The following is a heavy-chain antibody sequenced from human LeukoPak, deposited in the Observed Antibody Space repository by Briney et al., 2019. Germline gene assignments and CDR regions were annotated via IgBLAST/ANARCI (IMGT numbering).Heavy chain of an antibody. V-gene: IGHV6-1*01. D-gene: IGHD6-19*01. CDR1: GDSVSSKNGA. J-gene: IGHJ4*02. CDR3: ARDFGTTGWHTFDY. CDR2: TYYRSKWYN. Sequence: SQTLSLTCVVSGDSVSSKNGAWNWIGQSPSRGLEWLGRTYYRSKWYNDYAESMEGRMTNSQDTSKNQYSLHLNSVTPDDTAVYYCARDFGTTGWHTFDYWGQGTLVTVSS.